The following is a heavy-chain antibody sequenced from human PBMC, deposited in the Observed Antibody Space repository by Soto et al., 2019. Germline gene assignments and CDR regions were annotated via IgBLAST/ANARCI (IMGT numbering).Heavy chain of an antibody. CDR1: GFTFSSYS. D-gene: IGHD6-13*01. Sequence: EVQLVESGGGLVKPGGSLRLSCAASGFTFSSYSMNWVRQAPGKGLEWVSSISSSSNYIYYADSVKGRFTISRDNAKNSLYLQMNSLGAEDTAVYYCARDVYSSSCVGDYWGQGTLVTVSS. CDR2: ISSSSNYI. CDR3: ARDVYSSSCVGDY. V-gene: IGHV3-21*01. J-gene: IGHJ4*02.